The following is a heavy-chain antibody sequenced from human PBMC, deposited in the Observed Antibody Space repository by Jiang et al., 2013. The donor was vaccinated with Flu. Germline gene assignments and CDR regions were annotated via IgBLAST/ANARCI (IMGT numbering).Heavy chain of an antibody. Sequence: VLLKPSETLSLTCTASGGSVSSGNYYWSWIRQPPGTGLEWIGYISSSGTTNYNPSLKSRVTISVDTSKNQFSLNLSSVTAADTALYYCARIGWGAARRFRYYYMDVWGKGTTVTVSS. CDR3: ARIGWGAARRFRYYYMDV. CDR1: GGSVSSGNYY. CDR2: ISSSGTT. D-gene: IGHD6-6*01. J-gene: IGHJ6*03. V-gene: IGHV4-61*01.